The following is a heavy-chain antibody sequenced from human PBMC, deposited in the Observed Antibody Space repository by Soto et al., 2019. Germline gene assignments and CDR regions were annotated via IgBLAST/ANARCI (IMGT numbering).Heavy chain of an antibody. V-gene: IGHV4-31*03. CDR2: IYYSGST. CDR1: GGSISSGGYY. D-gene: IGHD3-16*01. J-gene: IGHJ4*02. Sequence: QVQLQESGPGLVKPSQTLSLTCTVSGGSISSGGYYWSWIRQHPGKGLEWIGYIYYSGSTYYNPSLKIRVTISVDPSKNQFSLKLSSVTAADTAVYYCARGGGLMHLFDYWGQGTLVTVSS. CDR3: ARGGGLMHLFDY.